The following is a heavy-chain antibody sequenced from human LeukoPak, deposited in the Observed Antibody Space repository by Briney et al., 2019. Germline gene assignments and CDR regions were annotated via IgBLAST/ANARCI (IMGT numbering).Heavy chain of an antibody. Sequence: ASVKVSCKASGYTFTSYDINWVRQATGQGLEWMGWMSPNSGNTGYAQKFQGRVTMTRNTSISTAYMELSSLRPEDTAVYYCARGLRWYNSGIGYWGQGTLVTVSS. CDR2: MSPNSGNT. CDR1: GYTFTSYD. J-gene: IGHJ4*02. V-gene: IGHV1-8*01. CDR3: ARGLRWYNSGIGY. D-gene: IGHD3-10*01.